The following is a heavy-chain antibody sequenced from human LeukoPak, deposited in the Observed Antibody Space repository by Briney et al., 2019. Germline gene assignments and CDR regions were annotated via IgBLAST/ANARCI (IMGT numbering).Heavy chain of an antibody. CDR3: ARDSGTTGEVKFDP. Sequence: GGSLRLSCAASGFTFDDYAMHWVRQAPGKGLEWVSGISWNSGSIGYADSVKGRFTISRDNAKNSLYLQMNSLRAEDTAVYYCARDSGTTGEVKFDPWGQGTLVTVSS. CDR2: ISWNSGSI. CDR1: GFTFDDYA. V-gene: IGHV3-9*01. D-gene: IGHD4-17*01. J-gene: IGHJ5*02.